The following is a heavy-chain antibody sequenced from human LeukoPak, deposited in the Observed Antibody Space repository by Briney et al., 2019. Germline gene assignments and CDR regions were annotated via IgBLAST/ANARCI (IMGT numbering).Heavy chain of an antibody. CDR2: IIPILGIA. V-gene: IGHV1-69*04. Sequence: SVKVSCKASGCTFSSYTISWVRQAPGQGLEWMGRIIPILGIANYAQKFQGRVTITADKSTSTAYMELSSLRSEDTAVYYCARDPSMTWYFDLWGRGTLVTVSS. J-gene: IGHJ2*01. CDR3: ARDPSMTWYFDL. CDR1: GCTFSSYT. D-gene: IGHD2-8*01.